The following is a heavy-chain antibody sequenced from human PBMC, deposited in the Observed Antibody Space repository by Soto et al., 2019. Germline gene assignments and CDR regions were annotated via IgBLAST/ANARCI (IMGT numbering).Heavy chain of an antibody. J-gene: IGHJ4*02. CDR2: IIPIFGTA. V-gene: IGHV1-69*05. Sequence: EASVKVSCKASGGTFSSYAISWVRQAPGQGLEWMGGIIPIFGTANYAQKFQGRVTITRDTSASTAYMELSSLRSEDTAVYYCARGSGYYYWDDYWGQGTLVTVSS. CDR3: ARGSGYYYWDDY. D-gene: IGHD3-22*01. CDR1: GGTFSSYA.